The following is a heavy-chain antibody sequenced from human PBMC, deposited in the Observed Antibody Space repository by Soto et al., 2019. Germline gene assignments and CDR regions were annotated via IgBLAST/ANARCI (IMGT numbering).Heavy chain of an antibody. CDR1: GFTFATYT. V-gene: IGHV3-23*01. Sequence: QLWESGGGLVQPGGSLRLSCAASGFTFATYTMNWVRQAPGKGLEWVSGIYGSGDSTFYADSVKGRFTISRDNSKNTLYVQMNCMIAEDTAVYYCAKDARPDGYWAFHYWVQGTLVTVSS. J-gene: IGHJ4*02. D-gene: IGHD5-12*01. CDR3: AKDARPDGYWAFHY. CDR2: IYGSGDST.